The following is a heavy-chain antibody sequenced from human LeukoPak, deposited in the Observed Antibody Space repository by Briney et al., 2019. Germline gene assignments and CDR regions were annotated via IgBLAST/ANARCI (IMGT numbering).Heavy chain of an antibody. Sequence: GASVKVSCKASGYTFTGHYMHWVRQAPGQGLEWMGWINPNSGGTNYAQKFQGWVTMTRDTSISTAYMELSRLRSDDTAVYYCARELRDYYYYGMDVWGQGTTVTVSS. CDR2: INPNSGGT. CDR3: ARELRDYYYYGMDV. CDR1: GYTFTGHY. J-gene: IGHJ6*02. D-gene: IGHD3-16*01. V-gene: IGHV1-2*04.